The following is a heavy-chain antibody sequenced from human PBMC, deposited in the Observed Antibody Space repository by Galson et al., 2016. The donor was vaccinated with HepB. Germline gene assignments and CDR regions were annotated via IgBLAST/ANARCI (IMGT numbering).Heavy chain of an antibody. D-gene: IGHD3-10*01. CDR2: FWYDGSYK. Sequence: SLRLSCAASGFTLNSNGMVWVRQTPGKGLEWVAVFWYDGSYKYYAESVKGRLTISRDISKNTLYLQMNSLRAEDTGLYYCARDRGFTHYFDYWGQGTLVTVSS. CDR3: ARDRGFTHYFDY. CDR1: GFTLNSNG. J-gene: IGHJ4*02. V-gene: IGHV3-33*01.